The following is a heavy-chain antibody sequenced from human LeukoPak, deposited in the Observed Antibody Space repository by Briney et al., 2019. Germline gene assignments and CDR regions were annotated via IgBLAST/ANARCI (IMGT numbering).Heavy chain of an antibody. D-gene: IGHD6-6*01. J-gene: IGHJ4*02. CDR1: AFTFSYYY. Sequence: GESLRLSCAASAFTFSYYYMSWIRQAPGKGLEWVSYISSSGSTIYYADSVKGRFTISRDNAKNSLYLQMNSLRAEDTAVYYCARVGYSSSSMLDYWGQGTLVTVSS. V-gene: IGHV3-11*01. CDR3: ARVGYSSSSMLDY. CDR2: ISSSGSTI.